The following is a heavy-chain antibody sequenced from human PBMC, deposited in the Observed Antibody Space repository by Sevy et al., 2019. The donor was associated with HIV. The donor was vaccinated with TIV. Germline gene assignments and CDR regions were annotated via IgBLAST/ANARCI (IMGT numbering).Heavy chain of an antibody. V-gene: IGHV3-23*01. J-gene: IGHJ4*02. CDR3: AKVVSSGYYSVSGFDY. D-gene: IGHD3-22*01. CDR1: GFTFSSYA. CDR2: ISGSGGSK. Sequence: GGSLRLSCAASGFTFSSYAMSWVRQAPGKGLEWVSAISGSGGSKYYADSVKGRFTISRDNSKNTLYLQMNSLRAEDTAVYYCAKVVSSGYYSVSGFDYWGQGTLVTVSS.